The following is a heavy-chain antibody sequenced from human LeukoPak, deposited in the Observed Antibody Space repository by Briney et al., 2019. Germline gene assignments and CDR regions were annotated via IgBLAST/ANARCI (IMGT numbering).Heavy chain of an antibody. CDR2: ISGSGINT. J-gene: IGHJ4*02. CDR3: AKFPPSLVDTAMAFDY. CDR1: GFTFSSFA. V-gene: IGHV3-23*01. Sequence: GGSLRLSCAASGFTFSSFAMGWVRQAPGKGLEWVSGISGSGINTYYADSVKGRFTISRDNSKNTLYLQMNSLRAEDTAVYYCAKFPPSLVDTAMAFDYWGQGTLVTVSS. D-gene: IGHD5-18*01.